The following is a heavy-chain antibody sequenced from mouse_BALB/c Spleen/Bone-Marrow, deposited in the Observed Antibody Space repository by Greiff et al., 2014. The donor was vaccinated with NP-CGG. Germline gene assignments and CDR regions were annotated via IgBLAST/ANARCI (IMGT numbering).Heavy chain of an antibody. J-gene: IGHJ1*01. V-gene: IGHV1S135*01. CDR3: APRSRYFDV. CDR1: GYSFTSYY. CDR2: IDPFNGGT. Sequence: EVQLQQSGPELVKPGASVKISCKASGYSFTSYYMHWVKQSHGKSLEWIGYIDPFNGGTSYNQKFKGKATLTVDKSSSTAYMHLSSLTSEDSAVYYCAPRSRYFDVWGAGTTVTVSS.